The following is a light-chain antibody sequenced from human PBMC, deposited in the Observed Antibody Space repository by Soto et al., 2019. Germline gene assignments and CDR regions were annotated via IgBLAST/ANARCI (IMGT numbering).Light chain of an antibody. J-gene: IGKJ1*01. CDR3: QQSYSIWT. V-gene: IGKV1-39*01. Sequence: DIQMTQSPSSLSASVGVRVTITCQASQDINNYLNWYQQKPGKAPKLLIYAASSLQSGVPSRFSGSGSGTDFTLTISSLQPEDFATYYCQQSYSIWTFGQGTKVDI. CDR1: QDINNY. CDR2: AAS.